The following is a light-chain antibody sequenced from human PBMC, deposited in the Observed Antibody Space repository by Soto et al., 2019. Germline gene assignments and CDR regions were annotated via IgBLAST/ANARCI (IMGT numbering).Light chain of an antibody. V-gene: IGLV2-14*03. J-gene: IGLJ1*01. CDR1: SSDVGGYNY. CDR2: DVT. CDR3: CSYTSSTIYV. Sequence: QSVLTQPASVSGSPGQSIAISCTGTSSDVGGYNYVSWYQQHPGKAPKLMIYDVTSRPSGVSDRFSGSKSGTTASLTISELQAEDEADYYCCSYTSSTIYVFGTGTKVTVL.